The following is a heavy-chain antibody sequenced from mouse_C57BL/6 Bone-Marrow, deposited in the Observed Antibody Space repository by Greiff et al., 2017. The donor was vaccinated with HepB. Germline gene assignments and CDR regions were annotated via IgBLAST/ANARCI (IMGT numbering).Heavy chain of an antibody. CDR2: INPSNGGT. J-gene: IGHJ4*01. V-gene: IGHV1-53*01. CDR1: GYTFTSYW. Sequence: VKLVESGTELVKPGASVKLSCKASGYTFTSYWMHWVKQRPGQGLEWIGNINPSNGGTNYNEKFKSKATLTVDKSSSTAYMQLSSLTSEDSAVYYCARSALQRDAMDYWGQGTSVTVSS. CDR3: ARSALQRDAMDY.